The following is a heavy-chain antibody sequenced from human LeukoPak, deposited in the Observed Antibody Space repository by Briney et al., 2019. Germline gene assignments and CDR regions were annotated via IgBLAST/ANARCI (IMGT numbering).Heavy chain of an antibody. J-gene: IGHJ4*02. Sequence: PSETLSLTCTVSGGSISSYYWSWIRQPAGKGLEWLGRIYTSGSTNYNPSLKSRVTMSVDTSKNQFSLKLSSVTAADTAVYYCARDPGGSSWSPYYFDYWGQGTLVTVSS. CDR2: IYTSGST. V-gene: IGHV4-4*07. CDR3: ARDPGGSSWSPYYFDY. CDR1: GGSISSYY. D-gene: IGHD6-13*01.